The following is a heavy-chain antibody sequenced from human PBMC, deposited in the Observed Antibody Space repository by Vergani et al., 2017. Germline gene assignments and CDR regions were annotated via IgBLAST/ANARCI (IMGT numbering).Heavy chain of an antibody. D-gene: IGHD6-19*01. Sequence: EVQPVESGGGLVKPGGSLRLSCTTSGFTFSSAWMSWVRQAPGKGLEWVGRIRSKANSYATAYAASVKGRFTISRDDSKNTAYLQMNSLKTEDTAVYYCTYGPVAGYSSGWYANYWGQGTLVTVSS. CDR3: TYGPVAGYSSGWYANY. CDR1: GFTFSSAW. CDR2: IRSKANSYAT. V-gene: IGHV3-73*01. J-gene: IGHJ4*02.